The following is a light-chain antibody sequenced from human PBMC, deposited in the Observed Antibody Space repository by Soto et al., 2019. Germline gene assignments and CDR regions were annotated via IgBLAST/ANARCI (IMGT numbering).Light chain of an antibody. CDR3: QSFGTNLRGSV. CDR2: GNN. V-gene: IGLV1-40*01. Sequence: QSVLTQPPSVSGAPGQRVTISCSGTSSNIGAGYDVHWYHQLPGTAPKLLIFGNNNRPSGVPARCSASGSGTSASLAITGLQAEDEADYCQSFGTNLRGSVFGGGTKVTVL. CDR1: SSNIGAGYD. J-gene: IGLJ3*02.